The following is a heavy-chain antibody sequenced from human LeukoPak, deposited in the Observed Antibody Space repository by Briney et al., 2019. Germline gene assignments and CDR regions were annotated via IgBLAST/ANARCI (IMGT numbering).Heavy chain of an antibody. D-gene: IGHD1-14*01. Sequence: SLRLSCAASGFTFDDYAMHWVRQAPGKGLEWVSGISWDSGSRGYADSVKGRFTISRDNAKNSLYLQMNSLRAEDTALYYCAKDLQSNHLDQYYFDYWGQGTLVTVSS. CDR3: AKDLQSNHLDQYYFDY. CDR1: GFTFDDYA. J-gene: IGHJ4*02. CDR2: ISWDSGSR. V-gene: IGHV3-9*01.